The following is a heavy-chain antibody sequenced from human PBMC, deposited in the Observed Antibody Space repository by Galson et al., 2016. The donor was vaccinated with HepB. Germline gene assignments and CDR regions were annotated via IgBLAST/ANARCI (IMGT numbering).Heavy chain of an antibody. CDR3: ARGVSFCGGCFSGTDR. CDR2: IQYSGDT. CDR1: GGSISRNIYY. V-gene: IGHV4-31*03. Sequence: TLSLTCTVSGGSISRNIYYWTWIRQHPGEGLEWIGYIQYSGDTYYNPSLKSRVIMSADTAKNQFSLKLSSVTAADTASYYCARGVSFCGGCFSGTDRWGQGSLVIVSS. D-gene: IGHD2-21*02. J-gene: IGHJ5*02.